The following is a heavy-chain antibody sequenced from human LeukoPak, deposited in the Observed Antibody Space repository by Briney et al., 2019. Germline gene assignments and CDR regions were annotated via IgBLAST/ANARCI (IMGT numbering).Heavy chain of an antibody. CDR1: GYSFTSYW. CDR2: IYPGDSDT. CDR3: ARPYCSGSSCYPAEYYFDY. J-gene: IGHJ4*02. V-gene: IGHV5-51*01. D-gene: IGHD2-15*01. Sequence: GESLKISCKGSGYSFTSYWIGWVRQMPGKGLEWMGIIYPGDSDTRYSPSFQGQVTISADKSISTAYLQWSSLKASDTAMYYCARPYCSGSSCYPAEYYFDYWGQGTLVTVSS.